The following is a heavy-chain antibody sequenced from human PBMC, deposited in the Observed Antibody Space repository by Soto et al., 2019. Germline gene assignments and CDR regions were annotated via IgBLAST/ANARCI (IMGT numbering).Heavy chain of an antibody. J-gene: IGHJ6*02. V-gene: IGHV1-69*13. CDR3: ARVRTHRIGVAYYYYYGMDV. Sequence: SVKVSCKASGGTFSSYAISWVRQAPGQGLEWMGGIIPIFGTANYAQEFQGRVTITADESTSTAYMELSSLRSEDAAVYYCARVRTHRIGVAYYYYYGMDVWGQGTTVTVSS. CDR1: GGTFSSYA. D-gene: IGHD1-26*01. CDR2: IIPIFGTA.